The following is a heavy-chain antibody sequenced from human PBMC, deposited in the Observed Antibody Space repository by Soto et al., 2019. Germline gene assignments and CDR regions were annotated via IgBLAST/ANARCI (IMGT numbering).Heavy chain of an antibody. CDR3: ARDGLGDQPNSLNYYYYGMDV. D-gene: IGHD3-16*01. CDR2: ISAYNGNT. V-gene: IGHV1-18*01. J-gene: IGHJ6*02. CDR1: GYTFTSYG. Sequence: GASVKVSCKASGYTFTSYGISWVRQAPGQGLEWMGWISAYNGNTNYAQKLQGRVTMTTDTSTSTAYMELRSLRSDDTAVYYCARDGLGDQPNSLNYYYYGMDVWGQGTTVTVSS.